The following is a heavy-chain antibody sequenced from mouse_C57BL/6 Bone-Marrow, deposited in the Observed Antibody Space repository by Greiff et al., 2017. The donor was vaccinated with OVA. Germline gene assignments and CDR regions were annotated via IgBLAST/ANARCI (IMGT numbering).Heavy chain of an antibody. Sequence: VQLQQSGAELVRPGASVKLSCTASGFNIKDDYMHWVKQRPEQGLEWIGWIDPENGDTEYASKFQGKATITADTSSNTAYLQLRSLTSEDTAVYYCTTTPDGYYDYWGQGTTLTVSS. CDR3: TTTPDGYYDY. D-gene: IGHD2-3*01. J-gene: IGHJ2*01. V-gene: IGHV14-4*01. CDR1: GFNIKDDY. CDR2: IDPENGDT.